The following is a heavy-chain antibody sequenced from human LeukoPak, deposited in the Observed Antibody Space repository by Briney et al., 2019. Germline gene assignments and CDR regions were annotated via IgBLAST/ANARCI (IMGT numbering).Heavy chain of an antibody. CDR3: AKDLSRTAVAGHDY. CDR1: GFTYSSYG. Sequence: GGSLRLSCAASGFTYSSYGMHWVRQAPGKGLEWVAVIWYDGSNKYYADSVKGRFTISRDNSKNTLYLQMNSLRAEDTAVYYCAKDLSRTAVAGHDYWGQGTLVTVSS. CDR2: IWYDGSNK. D-gene: IGHD6-19*01. J-gene: IGHJ4*02. V-gene: IGHV3-33*06.